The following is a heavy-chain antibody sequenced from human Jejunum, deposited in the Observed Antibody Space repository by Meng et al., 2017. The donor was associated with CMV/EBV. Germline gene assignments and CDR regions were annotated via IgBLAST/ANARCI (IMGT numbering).Heavy chain of an antibody. CDR1: GFTFNTYP. J-gene: IGHJ4*02. V-gene: IGHV3-30-3*01. D-gene: IGHD4-11*01. CDR2: ISYDGGNE. Sequence: ASGFTFNTYPIPWVRQAPGKGLEWVALISYDGGNEYYADSVKGRFTISRDSSKSTLYLQMNSLRGEDSAIYYCTRENDYSNYFDQWGRGTLVTVSS. CDR3: TRENDYSNYFDQ.